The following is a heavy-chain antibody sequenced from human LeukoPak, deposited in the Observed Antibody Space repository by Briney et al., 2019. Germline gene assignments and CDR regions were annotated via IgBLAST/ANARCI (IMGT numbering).Heavy chain of an antibody. CDR2: TYYSGAT. D-gene: IGHD3-10*01. CDR3: ARFGITVVRGGKYYFDY. CDR1: GRSISNYY. Sequence: PSETLSLTCTVSGRSISNYYWSWIRQPPGKGLEWNGRTYYSGATKSNPSLKSRITISRDTSKNQFSLMLSSVTAADTAVYYSARFGITVVRGGKYYFDYWGQGTLVTVSS. V-gene: IGHV4-59*08. J-gene: IGHJ4*02.